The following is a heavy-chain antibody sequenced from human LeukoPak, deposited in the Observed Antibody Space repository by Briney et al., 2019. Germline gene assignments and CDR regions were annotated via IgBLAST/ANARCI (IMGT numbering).Heavy chain of an antibody. Sequence: GGSLRLSCAASGFTFSRYGMHWVRQAPGKGLEWVAVISYDGSNKYYVDSVKGRFTISRDNSKNTLYVQMNSLRAEDTAVYYCAKEGYSRGYYSYYYMDVWGKGTTVTVSS. D-gene: IGHD6-13*01. V-gene: IGHV3-30*18. J-gene: IGHJ6*03. CDR1: GFTFSRYG. CDR2: ISYDGSNK. CDR3: AKEGYSRGYYSYYYMDV.